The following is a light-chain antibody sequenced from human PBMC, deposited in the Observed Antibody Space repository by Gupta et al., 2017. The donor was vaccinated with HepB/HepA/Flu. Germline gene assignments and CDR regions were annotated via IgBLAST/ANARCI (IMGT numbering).Light chain of an antibody. CDR2: DVS. J-gene: IGLJ3*02. CDR1: SSDVGGYNY. Sequence: SALTQPRSVSGSPGQSVTHSCTGTSSDVGGYNYVSGYQQHPGKAPKLMIYDVSKRPSGVPGRFSGSKSGNTASLTISGLQAEEEADYYCCSYAGSDTEVFGGGTKLTVL. V-gene: IGLV2-11*01. CDR3: CSYAGSDTEV.